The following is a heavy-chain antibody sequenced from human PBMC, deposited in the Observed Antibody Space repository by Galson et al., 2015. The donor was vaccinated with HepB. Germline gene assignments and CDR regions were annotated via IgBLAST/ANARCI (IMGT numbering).Heavy chain of an antibody. J-gene: IGHJ4*02. V-gene: IGHV1-24*01. CDR2: FDPEDGET. Sequence: SVKVSCKVSGYTLTELSMHWVRQAPGKGLEWMGGFDPEDGETIYAQKFQGRVTMTEDTSTDTAYMELSSLRSEDTAVYYCATGRVELRFLELVLDYWGQGTLVTVSS. CDR1: GYTLTELS. D-gene: IGHD3-3*01. CDR3: ATGRVELRFLELVLDY.